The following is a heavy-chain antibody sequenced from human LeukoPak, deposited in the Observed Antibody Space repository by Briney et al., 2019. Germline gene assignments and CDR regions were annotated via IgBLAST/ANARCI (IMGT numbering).Heavy chain of an antibody. V-gene: IGHV4-59*01. CDR3: ARKGSGWHTLEY. Sequence: SETLSLTCTVSGGSISSYYWSWIRQPPGKGLEWIGYIYYSRSTNYNPSLKSRVTISVDTSKNQLSLRLTSVTAADTAVYYCARKGSGWHTLEYWGQGTLVTVSS. J-gene: IGHJ4*02. D-gene: IGHD6-19*01. CDR2: IYYSRST. CDR1: GGSISSYY.